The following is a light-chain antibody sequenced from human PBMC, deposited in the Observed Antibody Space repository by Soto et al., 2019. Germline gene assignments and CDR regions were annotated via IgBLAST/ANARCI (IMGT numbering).Light chain of an antibody. J-gene: IGKJ5*01. Sequence: DIQMTQSPSTLSASVRDRVTITCPASQSLNNYLAWYQQKPGKAPKLLIYEASTLERGVPSRFSGTGSGTEFTLTISSLQPDDFATYYCQQYYRSSITFGQGTRLEIK. CDR3: QQYYRSSIT. CDR2: EAS. V-gene: IGKV1-5*01. CDR1: QSLNNY.